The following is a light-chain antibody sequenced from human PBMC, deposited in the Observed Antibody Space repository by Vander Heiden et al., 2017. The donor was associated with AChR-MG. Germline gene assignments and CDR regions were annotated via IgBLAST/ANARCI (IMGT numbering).Light chain of an antibody. CDR2: RNN. V-gene: IGLV1-47*01. Sequence: QSVLTQPPSASGTPGQRVTISCSGSSSNIGSNYVYWYQQRPGTAPKLLIYRNNQRPSGVPDRCSGSKSGTSASLAISGLRSEDEADYYCAAWDDSLRMVFGGGTKLTVL. J-gene: IGLJ2*01. CDR3: AAWDDSLRMV. CDR1: SSNIGSNY.